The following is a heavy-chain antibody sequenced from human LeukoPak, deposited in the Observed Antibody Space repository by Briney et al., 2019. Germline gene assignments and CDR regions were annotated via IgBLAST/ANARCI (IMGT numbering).Heavy chain of an antibody. V-gene: IGHV4-59*01. Sequence: SETLSLTCTVSGGSISSYYWSWIRQPPGKGLEWIGYIYYSGSTNYNPSLTSRVTISVDTSKNQFSLKLSSVTTADTAVYYCARATRIGRVLWFDPWGQGTLVTVSS. CDR3: ARATRIGRVLWFDP. CDR1: GGSISSYY. CDR2: IYYSGST. J-gene: IGHJ5*02. D-gene: IGHD1-26*01.